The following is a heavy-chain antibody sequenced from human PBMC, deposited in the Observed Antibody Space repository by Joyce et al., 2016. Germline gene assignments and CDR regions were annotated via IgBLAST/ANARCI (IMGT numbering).Heavy chain of an antibody. CDR1: YS. D-gene: IGHD3-22*01. J-gene: IGHJ6*02. V-gene: IGHV1-18*01. CDR3: ARDWDEPSRHIFHYYPMDV. Sequence: YSIQWVRQVPGQGLEWVGWISAYDGNSAYAPKFQGRVTMTTDSFADTAYMELRGLTSDDSAIYFCARDWDEPSRHIFHYYPMDVWGQGTSVTV. CDR2: ISAYDGNS.